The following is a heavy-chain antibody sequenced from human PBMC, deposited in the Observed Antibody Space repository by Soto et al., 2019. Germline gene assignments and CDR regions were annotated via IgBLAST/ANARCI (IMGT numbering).Heavy chain of an antibody. CDR3: ARGKKSGYPFDY. V-gene: IGHV4-31*03. Sequence: PSDTLSLTCTVSGGSISIGGYYWSWILQHPGKGLEWIGYIYYSGSTYYNPSLKSRVTISVDTSKNQFSLKLSSVTAADTAVYYCARGKKSGYPFDYWGQGTLVTVSS. J-gene: IGHJ4*02. D-gene: IGHD5-12*01. CDR1: GGSISIGGYY. CDR2: IYYSGST.